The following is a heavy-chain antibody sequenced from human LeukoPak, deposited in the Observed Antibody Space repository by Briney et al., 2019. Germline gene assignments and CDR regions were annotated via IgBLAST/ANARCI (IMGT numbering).Heavy chain of an antibody. CDR2: ISSSSSYI. D-gene: IGHD3-10*01. J-gene: IGHJ4*02. V-gene: IGHV3-21*01. Sequence: PGGSLTLSCAASGFTFSSYSMNWVRQAPGKGLEWVSSISSSSSYIYYADSVKGRFTISRDNAKNSLYLQMNSLRAEDTAVYYCAAPRITMIGGWGQGTLVTVSS. CDR3: AAPRITMIGG. CDR1: GFTFSSYS.